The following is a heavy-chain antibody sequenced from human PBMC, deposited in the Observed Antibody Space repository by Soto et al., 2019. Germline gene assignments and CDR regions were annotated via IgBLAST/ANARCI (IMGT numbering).Heavy chain of an antibody. J-gene: IGHJ6*02. CDR3: ARVNRSSRPFYGDYDIYYYYGMDV. D-gene: IGHD4-17*01. CDR2: IYYSGST. Sequence: SETLSLTCTVSGGSISSYYWSWIRQPPGKGLEWIGYIYYSGSTNYNPSLKSRVTISVDTSKNQFSLKLSSVTAADTAVYYCARVNRSSRPFYGDYDIYYYYGMDVWGQGTTVTVSS. CDR1: GGSISSYY. V-gene: IGHV4-59*01.